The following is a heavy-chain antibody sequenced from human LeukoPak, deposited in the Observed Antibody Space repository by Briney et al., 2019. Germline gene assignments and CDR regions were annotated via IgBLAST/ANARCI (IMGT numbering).Heavy chain of an antibody. CDR1: EFTFSSYS. V-gene: IGHV3-21*01. D-gene: IGHD5-18*01. CDR2: ISSIRNYI. Sequence: GGSLRLSCEASEFTFSSYSINWVRQAPGKGLEWVSSISSIRNYIYYADSVRGRFTISRDNARNSLYLQMNSLRAEDTAVYYCARLRGGYNYALGPFDYWGQGTLVTVSP. CDR3: ARLRGGYNYALGPFDY. J-gene: IGHJ4*02.